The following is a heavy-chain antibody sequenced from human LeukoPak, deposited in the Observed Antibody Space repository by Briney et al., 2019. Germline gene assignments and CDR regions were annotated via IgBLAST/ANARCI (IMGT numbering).Heavy chain of an antibody. CDR2: INPSGGST. J-gene: IGHJ4*02. V-gene: IGHV1-46*01. Sequence: ASVKFSCKASGYTYTGYYMHWVRQAPGQGLEWMGIINPSGGSTSYAQKFQGRVTITADESTSTAYMELSSLRSEDTAVYYCARDPLGHGSSSGDYWGQGTLVTVSS. CDR1: GYTYTGYY. D-gene: IGHD6-6*01. CDR3: ARDPLGHGSSSGDY.